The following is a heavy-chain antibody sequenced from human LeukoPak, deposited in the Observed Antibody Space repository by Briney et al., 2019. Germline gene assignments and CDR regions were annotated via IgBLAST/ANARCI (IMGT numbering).Heavy chain of an antibody. J-gene: IGHJ4*02. Sequence: GGSLRLSCAASGFTVSSNYMSWVRQAPGKGLEWVSVIYSDGSTHYADSVKGRFTISRDNSKNTLYLQMNSLRAEDTAVYYCARDRAGSAYYTGNPFDYWGQGTLVTVSS. CDR2: IYSDGST. D-gene: IGHD3-3*01. V-gene: IGHV3-66*01. CDR3: ARDRAGSAYYTGNPFDY. CDR1: GFTVSSNY.